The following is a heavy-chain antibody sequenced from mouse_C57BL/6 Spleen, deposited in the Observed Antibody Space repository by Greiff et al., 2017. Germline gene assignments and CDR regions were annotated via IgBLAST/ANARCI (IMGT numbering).Heavy chain of an antibody. CDR2: IYPGDGDT. CDR3: ARSRTGTPLFDY. CDR1: GYAFSSSW. J-gene: IGHJ2*01. Sequence: QVQLQQSGPELVKPGASVKISCKASGYAFSSSWMNWVKQRPGKGLEWIGRIYPGDGDTNYNGKFKGKATLTADKSSSTAYMQLSSLTSEDSAVYFCARSRTGTPLFDYWGQGTTLTVSS. D-gene: IGHD4-1*01. V-gene: IGHV1-82*01.